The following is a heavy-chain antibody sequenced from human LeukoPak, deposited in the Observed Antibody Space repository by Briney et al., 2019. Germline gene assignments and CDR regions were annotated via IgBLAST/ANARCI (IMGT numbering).Heavy chain of an antibody. CDR2: IFYTGST. CDR3: ARDRLLWFGEHNAFDI. D-gene: IGHD3-10*01. CDR1: GGSISSYY. V-gene: IGHV4-59*01. J-gene: IGHJ3*02. Sequence: SETLSLTCTVSGGSISSYYWSWIRQPPGKGLEWIGYIFYTGSTNYNPSLKSRVTISVLTSKNRFSLKLSSVTAADTAVYYCARDRLLWFGEHNAFDIWGQGTMVTVSS.